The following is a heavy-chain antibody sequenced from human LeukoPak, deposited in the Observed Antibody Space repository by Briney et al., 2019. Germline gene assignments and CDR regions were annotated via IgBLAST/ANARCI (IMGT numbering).Heavy chain of an antibody. V-gene: IGHV3-30*18. Sequence: GGSLRLSCAASGFTFYNYGMHWVRQAPGKGLEWVAVISHDGSNIHYGDSVKGRFTISRGNSKNTLYLQMNSLRVEDTAVYYCAKDPYRVVVATGNYLDPWGQGTLVTVSA. J-gene: IGHJ5*02. CDR1: GFTFYNYG. CDR2: ISHDGSNI. CDR3: AKDPYRVVVATGNYLDP. D-gene: IGHD2-21*01.